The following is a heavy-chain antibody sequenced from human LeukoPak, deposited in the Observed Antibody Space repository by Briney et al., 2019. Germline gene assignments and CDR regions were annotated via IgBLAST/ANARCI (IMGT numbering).Heavy chain of an antibody. J-gene: IGHJ4*02. Sequence: PGRSLRLSCAASGFTLSSNAMHWVRQAPGKGLEWVAVISYDGSNKYCVDSVKGRFTISRDNSMNTVHLQMSSLRPDNTAVYYCAREDQQLPDYWGQGTLVTVSS. CDR1: GFTLSSNA. D-gene: IGHD4-11*01. CDR2: ISYDGSNK. CDR3: AREDQQLPDY. V-gene: IGHV3-30-3*01.